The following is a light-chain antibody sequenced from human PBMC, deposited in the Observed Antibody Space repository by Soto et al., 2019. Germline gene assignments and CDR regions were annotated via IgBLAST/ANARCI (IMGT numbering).Light chain of an antibody. V-gene: IGKV3-20*01. Sequence: EIVLTQSPDTLSLSPGERATLSCRASQSVDSNYLAWYQQKRGQAPRVLIYDASIRATGIPDRFSGSGSGTDFTLTNTRLEPEDSAMYYCQQYDSSPLTFGGGTKVQIK. CDR1: QSVDSNY. CDR2: DAS. J-gene: IGKJ4*01. CDR3: QQYDSSPLT.